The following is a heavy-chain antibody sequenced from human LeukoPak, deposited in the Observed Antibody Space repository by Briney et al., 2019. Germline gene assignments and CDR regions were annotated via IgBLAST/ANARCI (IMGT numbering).Heavy chain of an antibody. D-gene: IGHD5-24*01. CDR1: GYTFTGYY. CDR3: ARGSSDGYNWDYFDY. CDR2: INPKSGGT. Sequence: ASVKVSCKASGYTFTGYYLHWARQAPGQGLEWMGWINPKSGGTRYAQNLQGRVTMARDTSISTAYMELSRLRSDDTAVYYCARGSSDGYNWDYFDYWGQGTLVTVSS. V-gene: IGHV1-2*02. J-gene: IGHJ4*02.